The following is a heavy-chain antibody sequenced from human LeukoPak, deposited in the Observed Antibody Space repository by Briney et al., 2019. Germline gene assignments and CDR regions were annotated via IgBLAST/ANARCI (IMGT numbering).Heavy chain of an antibody. J-gene: IGHJ4*02. V-gene: IGHV4-34*01. CDR2: INHSGST. CDR3: ARGKPRTRTYYYDSSGYRY. D-gene: IGHD3-22*01. CDR1: GRSFSGYC. Sequence: PSETLSLTCAVYGRSFSGYCWSWIRQPPGKGLEWIGEINHSGSTNYNPSLKSRVTISVDTSKNQFSLKLSSVTAADTAVYYCARGKPRTRTYYYDSSGYRYWGQGTLVTVSS.